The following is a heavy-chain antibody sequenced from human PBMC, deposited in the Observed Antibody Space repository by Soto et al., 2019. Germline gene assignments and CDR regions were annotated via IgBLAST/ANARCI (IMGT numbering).Heavy chain of an antibody. CDR2: INPNSGGT. Sequence: XSVKVTCKASGYTFTGYYMHWVRQAPGQGLEWMGWINPNSGGTNYAQKFQGRVTMTRDTSISTAYMELSRLRSDDTAVYYCARIGQIWFGELHYYGMDVWGQGTTVTVSS. D-gene: IGHD3-10*01. CDR1: GYTFTGYY. J-gene: IGHJ6*02. V-gene: IGHV1-2*02. CDR3: ARIGQIWFGELHYYGMDV.